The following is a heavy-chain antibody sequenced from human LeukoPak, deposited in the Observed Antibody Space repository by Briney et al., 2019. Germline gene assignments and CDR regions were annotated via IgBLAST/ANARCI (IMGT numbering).Heavy chain of an antibody. CDR3: ARGYDISDY. CDR2: ISSSSSTI. D-gene: IGHD3-9*01. CDR1: GFTFSSYS. Sequence: GGSLRLSCAASGFTFSSYSMNWVRQAPGKGLEWLSYISSSSSTIYYADSVKGRFTISRDNAKNSLYLQMNSLRAEDTAMYYCARGYDISDYWGQGAVVTVSS. V-gene: IGHV3-48*04. J-gene: IGHJ4*02.